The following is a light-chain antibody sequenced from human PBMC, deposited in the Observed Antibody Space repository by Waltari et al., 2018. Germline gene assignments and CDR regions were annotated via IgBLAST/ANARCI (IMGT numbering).Light chain of an antibody. CDR2: WAS. J-gene: IGKJ2*01. Sequence: DIVMTQSPDSLAVSLGERATINCKSSQSLFYSSNNKNYLAGYQHKPGQPQKHLIYWASTRESRVPDRFSGSGSGTDFTLTISSLQAEDVAVYYCQEYYSTPLTFGQGTKLEIK. CDR1: QSLFYSSNNKNY. V-gene: IGKV4-1*01. CDR3: QEYYSTPLT.